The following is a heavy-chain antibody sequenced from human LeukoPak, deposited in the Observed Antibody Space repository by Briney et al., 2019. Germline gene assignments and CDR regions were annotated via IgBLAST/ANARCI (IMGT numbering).Heavy chain of an antibody. CDR2: IRSKAYGGTT. J-gene: IGHJ4*02. V-gene: IGHV3-49*03. CDR1: GFSFGDYA. D-gene: IGHD3-22*01. CDR3: TRSLTYYQDSSGYYQNYYFDY. Sequence: GGSLRLSCTASGFSFGDYAINWFRQFPGKGLEWVNFIRSKAYGGTTEYAASVKGRFTISRDDSKSIAYLQMNSLKTEDTAVYYCTRSLTYYQDSSGYYQNYYFDYWGQGTLVTVSS.